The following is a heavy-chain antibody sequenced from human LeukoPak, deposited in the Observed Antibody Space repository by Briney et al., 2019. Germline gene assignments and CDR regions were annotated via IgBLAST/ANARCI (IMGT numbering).Heavy chain of an antibody. V-gene: IGHV3-23*01. CDR3: AKEPPVLGDILTGYNDY. Sequence: AGGSLRLSCAASGLTVSSNYMSWVRQAPGKGLEWVSAISGSGGSTYYADSVKGRFTISRDNSKNTLYLQMNSLRAEDTAVYYCAKEPPVLGDILTGYNDYWGQGTLVTVSS. CDR2: ISGSGGST. CDR1: GLTVSSNY. J-gene: IGHJ4*02. D-gene: IGHD3-9*01.